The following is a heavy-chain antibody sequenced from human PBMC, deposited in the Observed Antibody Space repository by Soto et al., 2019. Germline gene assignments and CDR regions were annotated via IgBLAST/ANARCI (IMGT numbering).Heavy chain of an antibody. V-gene: IGHV3-49*03. CDR1: GFTFGDYA. Sequence: GGSLRLSCTASGFTFGDYAMSWFRQAPGKGLEWVGFIRSKAYGGTTEYAASVKGRFTISRDDSKSIAYLQMNSLKTEDTAVYYCTREDYGDAEAGAFDIWGQGTMVTVSS. D-gene: IGHD4-17*01. J-gene: IGHJ3*02. CDR3: TREDYGDAEAGAFDI. CDR2: IRSKAYGGTT.